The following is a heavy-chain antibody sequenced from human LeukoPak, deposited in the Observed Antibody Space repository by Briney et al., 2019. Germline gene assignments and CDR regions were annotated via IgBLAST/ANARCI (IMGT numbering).Heavy chain of an antibody. J-gene: IGHJ4*02. V-gene: IGHV4-59*01. CDR2: IYCSGST. CDR3: ARDNRRGEFDY. CDR1: GGSISSYY. D-gene: IGHD3-3*01. Sequence: PSETLSLTCTVSGGSISSYYWSWIRQPPGRGLEWIGYIYCSGSTNYNPSLKSRVTISVDTSKNQFSLKLSSVTAADTAVYYCARDNRRGEFDYWGQGTLVTVSS.